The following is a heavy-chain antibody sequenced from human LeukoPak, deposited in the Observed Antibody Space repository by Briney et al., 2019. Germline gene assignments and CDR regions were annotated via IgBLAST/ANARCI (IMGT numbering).Heavy chain of an antibody. J-gene: IGHJ5*02. Sequence: GASVKVSCKASGGTFSSYDINWVRQATGQGLEWMGWMNPNSGNTGYAQKFQGRVTITRNTSISTAYMELSSLRSEDTAVYYCARGVKNRYQLLYYWFDPWGQGTLVTVSS. V-gene: IGHV1-8*03. D-gene: IGHD2-2*02. CDR2: MNPNSGNT. CDR1: GGTFSSYD. CDR3: ARGVKNRYQLLYYWFDP.